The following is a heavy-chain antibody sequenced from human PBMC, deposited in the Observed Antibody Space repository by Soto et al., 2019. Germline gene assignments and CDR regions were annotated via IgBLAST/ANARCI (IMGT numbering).Heavy chain of an antibody. CDR1: GFTFNTYS. V-gene: IGHV3-33*01. CDR3: ARAGGTTVTGLWHFDP. D-gene: IGHD4-17*01. J-gene: IGHJ5*02. CDR2: IWYDGTQK. Sequence: QVQLEESGGGVVQPGRSLRLSCEASGFTFNTYSMHWVRQPPGKGLEWLAAIWYDGTQKYYADSVEGRFIISRDNSKKTLYLEMNTLRAQDTAVYYCARAGGTTVTGLWHFDPWGQGTLVTVSS.